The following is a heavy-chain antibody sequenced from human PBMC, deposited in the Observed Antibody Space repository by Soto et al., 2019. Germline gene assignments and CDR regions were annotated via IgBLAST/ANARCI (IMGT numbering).Heavy chain of an antibody. J-gene: IGHJ4*02. CDR3: ARERIVDTDMEGGDY. Sequence: QLQLQESGPGLVKPSETLSLTCTVSGGSISSSSYYWGWIRQPPGKGLEWIGSIYYSGSTYYNPSLKSRVTISVDTSKNQFSLKLSSVTAADTAVYYCARERIVDTDMEGGDYWGQGTLVTVSS. D-gene: IGHD5-18*01. V-gene: IGHV4-39*02. CDR1: GGSISSSSYY. CDR2: IYYSGST.